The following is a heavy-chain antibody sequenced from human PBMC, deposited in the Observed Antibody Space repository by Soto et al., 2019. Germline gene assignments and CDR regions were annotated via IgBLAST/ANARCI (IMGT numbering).Heavy chain of an antibody. D-gene: IGHD6-19*01. V-gene: IGHV3-23*01. Sequence: GGPIRHCCSASEVTCRDHGMSWVRKNQGRGLEWVSAISGSGTSTYYVDSVKGRFTISRDNSKNTLYLQMNSLRAEDTAVYYCAKDLCTNSSGSCFFDYLVQGTLVIGS. CDR2: ISGSGTST. J-gene: IGHJ4*02. CDR3: AKDLCTNSSGSCFFDY. CDR1: EVTCRDHG.